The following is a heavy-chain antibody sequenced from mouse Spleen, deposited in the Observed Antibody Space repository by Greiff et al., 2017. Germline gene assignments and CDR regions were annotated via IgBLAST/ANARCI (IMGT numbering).Heavy chain of an antibody. CDR1: GFTFSSYA. J-gene: IGHJ2*01. D-gene: IGHD2-14*01. CDR2: ISSGGST. V-gene: IGHV5-6-5*01. CDR3: ARNYRYHFDY. Sequence: EVQLVESGGGLVKPGGSLKLSCAASGFTFSSYAMSWVRQTPEKRLEWVASISSGGSTYYPDSVKGRFTISRDNARNILYLQMSSLRSEDTAMYYCARNYRYHFDYWGQGTTLTVSS.